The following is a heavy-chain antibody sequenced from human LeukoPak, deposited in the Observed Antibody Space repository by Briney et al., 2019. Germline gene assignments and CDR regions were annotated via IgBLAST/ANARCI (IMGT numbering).Heavy chain of an antibody. V-gene: IGHV3-7*03. CDR3: ARGTTVTYVFDY. CDR2: INHDGSEK. D-gene: IGHD4-17*01. J-gene: IGHJ4*02. CDR1: GSTFKNYW. Sequence: GGSLRLSCAASGSTFKNYWMNWVRQAPGKGLEWVANINHDGSEKYYVDSVKGRFTISRDNAKNSLYLQMNSLRAEDTAVYYCARGTTVTYVFDYWGQGTLVTVSS.